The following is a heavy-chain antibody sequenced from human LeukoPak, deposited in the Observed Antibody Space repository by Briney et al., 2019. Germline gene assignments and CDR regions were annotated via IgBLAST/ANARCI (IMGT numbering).Heavy chain of an antibody. D-gene: IGHD3-10*01. CDR1: GGSISSYY. CDR2: IYYSGST. Sequence: PSETLSLTCTVSGGSISSYYWSWIRQPPGKGLEWIGYIYYSGSTNYNPSLKSRVTISVDTSKNQLSLKLISVTAADTAVYYCARDRSSGPMDVWGKGTTVTVSS. V-gene: IGHV4-59*01. CDR3: ARDRSSGPMDV. J-gene: IGHJ6*04.